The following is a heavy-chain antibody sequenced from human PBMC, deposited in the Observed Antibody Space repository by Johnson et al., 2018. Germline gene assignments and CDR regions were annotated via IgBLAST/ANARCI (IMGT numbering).Heavy chain of an antibody. V-gene: IGHV4-59*01. J-gene: IGHJ6*03. CDR1: GGSISSYY. Sequence: QVQLQESGPGLVKPSETXSLTCTVSGGSISSYYWSWIRQPPGKGLEWIGYIYYSGSTNYNPSLKSRVTISVDTSKNHFSLKLRSVTAADTAVYYCARGGWATVTTFPYYYYMDVWGKGTTVTVSS. CDR2: IYYSGST. D-gene: IGHD4-11*01. CDR3: ARGGWATVTTFPYYYYMDV.